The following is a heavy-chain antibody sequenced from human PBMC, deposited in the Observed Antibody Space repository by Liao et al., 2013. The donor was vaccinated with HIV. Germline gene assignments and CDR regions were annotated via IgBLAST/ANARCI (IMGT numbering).Heavy chain of an antibody. Sequence: QVQLQESGPGLVKPSQTLSLTCTVSGGSISSGSYYWSWIRQPPGKGLEWIGYIYFSGSTNYNPSLKSRVTISLDTSKNQFSLKLSSVTAADTAVYYCVREKVGAAGNFYYHYMDVWGKGTTVTVSS. CDR3: VREKVGAAGNFYYHYMDV. D-gene: IGHD6-13*01. J-gene: IGHJ6*03. CDR1: GGSISSGSYY. CDR2: IYFSGST. V-gene: IGHV4-61*01.